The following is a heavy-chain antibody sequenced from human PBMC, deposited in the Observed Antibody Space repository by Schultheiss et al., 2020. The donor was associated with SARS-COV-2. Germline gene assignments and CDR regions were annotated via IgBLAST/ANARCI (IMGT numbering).Heavy chain of an antibody. V-gene: IGHV3-21*01. CDR1: GFTFSSYG. CDR2: ISSSGSIT. D-gene: IGHD5-18*01. J-gene: IGHJ6*02. CDR3: ARNTAMVTGPRSGMDV. Sequence: GGSLRLSCAASGFTFSSYGMHWVRQAPGKGLEWVSGISSSGSITNYADSVKGRFTISRDNAKNSLYLQMNSLRAEDTAVYYCARNTAMVTGPRSGMDVWGQWTTVTVSS.